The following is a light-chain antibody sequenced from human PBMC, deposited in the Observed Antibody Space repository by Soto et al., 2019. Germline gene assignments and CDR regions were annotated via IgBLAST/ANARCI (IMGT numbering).Light chain of an antibody. CDR2: AAS. CDR1: QSISSY. J-gene: IGKJ2*01. CDR3: QQSYSTPYT. Sequence: DIPMTQSPSSLSASVGDRVTITCRASQSISSYVNWYQQKPGKAPKLLIYAASSLQSGVPSRFSGSGSGTDVTLTISSLQPEDFATYYCQQSYSTPYTFGQGTKLEIK. V-gene: IGKV1-39*01.